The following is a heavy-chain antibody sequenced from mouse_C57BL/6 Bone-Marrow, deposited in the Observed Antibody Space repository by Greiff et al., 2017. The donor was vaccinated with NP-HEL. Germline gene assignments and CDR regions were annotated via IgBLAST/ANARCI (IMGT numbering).Heavy chain of an antibody. D-gene: IGHD1-1*01. CDR2: IDPSDSYT. J-gene: IGHJ1*03. Sequence: QVQLKQPGAELVKPGASVKLSCKASGYTFTSYWMQWVKQRPGQGLEWIGEIDPSDSYTNYNQKFKGKATLTVDTSSSTAYMQLSSLTSEDSAVYYCARAEYYYGSSYDWYFDVWGTGTTVTVSS. CDR3: ARAEYYYGSSYDWYFDV. CDR1: GYTFTSYW. V-gene: IGHV1-50*01.